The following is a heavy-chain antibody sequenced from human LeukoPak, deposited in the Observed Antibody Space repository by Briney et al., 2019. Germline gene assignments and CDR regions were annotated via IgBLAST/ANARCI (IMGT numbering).Heavy chain of an antibody. V-gene: IGHV4-39*07. CDR2: VYSSGSA. CDR1: GGSIRSSHHY. Sequence: PSETLSLTCAVSGGSIRSSHHYWGWIRQPPGKGLEWIGSVYSSGSAYYNPSLRTRVSISVDTSKNQFSLKLSSVTAADTAVYYCARGRSDYYDSSGYYYGSWGQGTLVTVSS. J-gene: IGHJ4*02. CDR3: ARGRSDYYDSSGYYYGS. D-gene: IGHD3-22*01.